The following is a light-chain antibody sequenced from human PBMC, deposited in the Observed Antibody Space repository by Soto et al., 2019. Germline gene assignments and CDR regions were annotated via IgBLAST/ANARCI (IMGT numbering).Light chain of an antibody. CDR2: DAS. V-gene: IGKV1-5*01. Sequence: DIQMTQFPSTLFASVGDRVTITFRASQSISSWLAWYQQKPGKAPKLLIYDASSLESGVPSRFSGSGSGTEFTLTINSLQPDDFATYYCQQYKSYWTFGQGTKVDIK. J-gene: IGKJ1*01. CDR1: QSISSW. CDR3: QQYKSYWT.